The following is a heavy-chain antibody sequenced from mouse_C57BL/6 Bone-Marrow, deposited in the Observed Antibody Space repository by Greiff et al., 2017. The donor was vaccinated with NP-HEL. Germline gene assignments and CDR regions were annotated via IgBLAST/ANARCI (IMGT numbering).Heavy chain of an antibody. CDR3: ARKGLSGGFAY. CDR1: GFSFTSYG. CDR2: IWSGGST. V-gene: IGHV2-2*01. Sequence: VQVVESGPGLVQPSQCLSITCTVSGFSFTSYGVHWVRQSPGKGLEWLGVIWSGGSTDSTAAFISSLSISKDNSKSQVFFKMNSRQAYDAAIYYWARKGLSGGFAYWGQGTLVTVSA. J-gene: IGHJ3*01.